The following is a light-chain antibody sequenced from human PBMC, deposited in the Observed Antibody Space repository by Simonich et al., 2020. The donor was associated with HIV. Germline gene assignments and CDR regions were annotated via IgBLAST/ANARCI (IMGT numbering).Light chain of an antibody. CDR3: QQLNSYPPLT. CDR2: AAS. Sequence: IQMNQSPSSLSASVGYRVNITCRARQDIRYDLGWYQQKPGKTPKLLVYAASTLQSGVPSRFSGSGYGTEFTLTISSLQPEDFATYYCQQLNSYPPLTFGGGTKVEIK. CDR1: QDIRYD. J-gene: IGKJ4*01. V-gene: IGKV1-17*01.